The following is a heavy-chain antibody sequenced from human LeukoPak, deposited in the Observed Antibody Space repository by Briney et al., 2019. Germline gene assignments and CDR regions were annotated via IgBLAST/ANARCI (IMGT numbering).Heavy chain of an antibody. V-gene: IGHV1-46*01. D-gene: IGHD5-24*01. Sequence: ASVKVSCRASGYTFTGYYMHWVRQAPGQGLEWMGIINPSGGSTSYAQKFQGRVTMTRDTSTSTVYMELSSLRSEDTAVYYCARDGGRDGYTYWGQGTLVTVSS. CDR2: INPSGGST. J-gene: IGHJ4*02. CDR3: ARDGGRDGYTY. CDR1: GYTFTGYY.